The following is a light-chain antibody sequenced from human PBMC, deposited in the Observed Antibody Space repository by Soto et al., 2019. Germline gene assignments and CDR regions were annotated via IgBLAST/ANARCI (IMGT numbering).Light chain of an antibody. V-gene: IGLV2-14*01. J-gene: IGLJ3*02. CDR3: SSFTPTTWV. CDR2: EVS. CDR1: SSDVGANKY. Sequence: QSVVTQPASVSGSPGQSMTISCTGTSSDVGANKYVSWYQQHPGKAPQLMIYEVSNRPSGVSNRFSGSKSGNTASLTISGLQAEDEADYYCSSFTPTTWVFGGGTK.